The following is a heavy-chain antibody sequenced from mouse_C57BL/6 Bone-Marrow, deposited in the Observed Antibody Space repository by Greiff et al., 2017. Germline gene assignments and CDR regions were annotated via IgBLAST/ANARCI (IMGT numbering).Heavy chain of an antibody. CDR1: GFNIKDDY. D-gene: IGHD2-3*01. J-gene: IGHJ2*01. CDR2: IDPEIGDT. CDR3: SSFDGNYFDF. V-gene: IGHV14-4*01. Sequence: VQLQQSGAELVRPGASVKLSCTASGFNIKDDYIHWVKQRPEQGLEWIGWIDPEIGDTEYASKFQGKATITSKTSSNTAYLPRSSLTSDDTAVYYCSSFDGNYFDFWGQGTPLTVAS.